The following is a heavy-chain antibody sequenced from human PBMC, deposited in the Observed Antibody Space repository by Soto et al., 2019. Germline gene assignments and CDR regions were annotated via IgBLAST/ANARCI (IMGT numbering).Heavy chain of an antibody. J-gene: IGHJ4*02. CDR2: IYNDGSRT. CDR1: GFAFSSYW. CDR3: ARDLSGDTTPYFDL. D-gene: IGHD1-1*01. Sequence: GGSLRLSCAASGFAFSSYWMHWVRQTPGKGPVWVSRIYNDGSRTAYADSVKGRFTISRDNAKNTMYLQMSSLTVEDTAVYYCARDLSGDTTPYFDLWGQGTLVTVAS. V-gene: IGHV3-74*01.